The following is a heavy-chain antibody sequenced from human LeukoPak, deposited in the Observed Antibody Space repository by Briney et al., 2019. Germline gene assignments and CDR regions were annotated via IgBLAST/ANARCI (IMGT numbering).Heavy chain of an antibody. CDR3: ARDPGGYSYGYVDY. Sequence: ASVKVSCKASGYTFTGYYMHWVRQAPGQGLEWMGWISAYNGNTNYAQKLQGRVTMTTDTSTSTAYMELRSLRSDDTAVYYCARDPGGYSYGYVDYWGQGTLVTVSS. CDR1: GYTFTGYY. J-gene: IGHJ4*02. CDR2: ISAYNGNT. V-gene: IGHV1-18*04. D-gene: IGHD5-18*01.